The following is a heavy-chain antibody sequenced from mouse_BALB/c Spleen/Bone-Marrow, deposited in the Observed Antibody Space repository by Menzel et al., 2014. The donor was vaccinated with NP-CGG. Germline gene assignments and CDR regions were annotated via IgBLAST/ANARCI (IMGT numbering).Heavy chain of an antibody. D-gene: IGHD2-4*01. CDR1: GYTFTSYV. Sequence: HLVESGPELVKPGASVKMSCKASGYTFTSYVMHWVKPKPGQGLEWIGYINPYNDGTKYNEKFKGKATLTSDKSSNTASMELSSLTSEDSAVYYCYYDYDEGYWGQGTTLTVSS. V-gene: IGHV1-14*01. J-gene: IGHJ2*01. CDR3: YYDYDEGY. CDR2: INPYNDGT.